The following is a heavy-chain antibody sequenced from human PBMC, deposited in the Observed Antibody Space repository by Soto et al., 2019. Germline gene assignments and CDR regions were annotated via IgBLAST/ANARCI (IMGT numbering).Heavy chain of an antibody. Sequence: SETLSLTCTVSGGSISSYYWSWIRQPPGKGLEWIGYIYYSGSTNYNPSLKSRVTISVDTSKNQFSLQLNSVTPEDTAVYYCARDSLVGATKARYYYYYGMDVWGQGTTVTVSS. V-gene: IGHV4-59*12. CDR1: GGSISSYY. CDR2: IYYSGST. D-gene: IGHD1-26*01. CDR3: ARDSLVGATKARYYYYYGMDV. J-gene: IGHJ6*02.